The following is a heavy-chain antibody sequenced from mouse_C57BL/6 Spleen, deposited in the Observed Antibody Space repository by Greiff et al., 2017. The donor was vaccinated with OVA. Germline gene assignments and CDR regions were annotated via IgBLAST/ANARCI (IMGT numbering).Heavy chain of an antibody. CDR1: GFNIKDDY. J-gene: IGHJ3*01. CDR3: TTDWYGAY. Sequence: VQLQQSGAELVRPGASVKLSCTASGFNIKDDYMHWVKQRPEQGLEWIGWIDPENGDTEYASKFQGKATITADTSSNTAYRQLSSLTSEDTAVYYCTTDWYGAYWGQGTLVTVSA. D-gene: IGHD2-14*01. CDR2: IDPENGDT. V-gene: IGHV14-4*01.